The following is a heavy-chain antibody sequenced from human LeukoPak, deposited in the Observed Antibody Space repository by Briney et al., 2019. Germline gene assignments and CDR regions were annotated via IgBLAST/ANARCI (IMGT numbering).Heavy chain of an antibody. Sequence: GGSLRLSCAASGLTLTDAWMSRVRQAPGKGLEWVSAITDSGDVTYYADSVKGRFIVSRDNSKNTLSLQMNSLRNEDTAVYYCAKDAAMTTIYYFDYWGQGTLVTVSS. D-gene: IGHD2-21*02. CDR3: AKDAAMTTIYYFDY. J-gene: IGHJ4*02. CDR1: GLTLTDAW. V-gene: IGHV3-23*01. CDR2: ITDSGDVT.